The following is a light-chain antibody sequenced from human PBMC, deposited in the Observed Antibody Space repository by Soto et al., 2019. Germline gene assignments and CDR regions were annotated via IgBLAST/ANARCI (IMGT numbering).Light chain of an antibody. CDR1: QSVSSN. J-gene: IGKJ5*01. CDR2: DAS. V-gene: IGKV3-15*01. Sequence: EIVMTQSPATLSVSPGERATLSCRASQSVSSNLAWYQQKPGQAPRLLIYDASTRATGLPARFSGSGSGTEFSLTVSSLQSEVFAVYSCQQYLNWPVITFGQGERL. CDR3: QQYLNWPVIT.